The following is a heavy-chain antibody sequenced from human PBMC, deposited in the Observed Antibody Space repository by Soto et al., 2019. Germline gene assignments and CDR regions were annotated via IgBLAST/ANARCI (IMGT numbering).Heavy chain of an antibody. CDR2: IFPSGAT. CDR3: ARGSAAKRYFDL. D-gene: IGHD5-18*01. J-gene: IGHJ2*01. Sequence: QVQLQESGPGLVKPSQTLSLMCTVSGAPISGGDYHWSWIRQPPGKGLEWIGYIFPSGATHYNSSLGSRITMSVETSKSHFSLNLTSVTAADTAVYFCARGSAAKRYFDLWGRGTLVTVSS. CDR1: GAPISGGDYH. V-gene: IGHV4-30-4*01.